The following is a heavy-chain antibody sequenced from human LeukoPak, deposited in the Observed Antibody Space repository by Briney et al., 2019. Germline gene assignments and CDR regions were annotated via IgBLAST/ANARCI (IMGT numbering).Heavy chain of an antibody. CDR3: AKSFPAAGTFGDY. CDR1: GFTFTDYW. V-gene: IGHV3-30*18. Sequence: GGSLRLSCTTSGFTFTDYWMTWVRQAPGKGLEWVAVISYDGSNKYYADSVKGRFTISRDNSKNTLYLQMNSLRAEDTAVYYCAKSFPAAGTFGDYWGQGTLVTVSS. D-gene: IGHD6-13*01. CDR2: ISYDGSNK. J-gene: IGHJ4*02.